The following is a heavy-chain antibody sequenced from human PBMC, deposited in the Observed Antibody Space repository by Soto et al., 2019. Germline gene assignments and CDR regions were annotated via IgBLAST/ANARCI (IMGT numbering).Heavy chain of an antibody. Sequence: QVQLQESGPGLVKPSQTLSLTCTVSGGAISSGGEYSRWSRQHPGKGPEWIGYISYSGSTCYNSSRKSRVTISVDTSKNQFSLKQSSVTAADTDLYYWARSSDPWGQVTLVTVSS. V-gene: IGHV4-31*03. CDR2: ISYSGST. J-gene: IGHJ5*02. CDR3: ARSSDP. CDR1: GGAISSGGEY.